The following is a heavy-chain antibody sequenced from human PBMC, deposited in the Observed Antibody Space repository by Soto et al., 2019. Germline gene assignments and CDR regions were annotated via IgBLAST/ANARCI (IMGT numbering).Heavy chain of an antibody. CDR3: ARGGAGYLVL. D-gene: IGHD5-18*01. J-gene: IGHJ4*02. V-gene: IGHV1-69*06. CDR1: GGTFNSYA. CDR2: IIPALDSP. Sequence: QVPLVQSGAEVQKPGSSVKVSCKAAGGTFNSYAIFWVRQAPGQGLEWMGGIIPALDSPHYAQSFQGRLTLSADMSTSTDHMDLSSLRSDDTPFYYCARGGAGYLVLWGQGTLVTVSS.